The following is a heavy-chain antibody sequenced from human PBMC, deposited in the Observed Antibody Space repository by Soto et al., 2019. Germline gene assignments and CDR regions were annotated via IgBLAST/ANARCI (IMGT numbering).Heavy chain of an antibody. CDR2: IYYSGMT. V-gene: IGHV4-31*03. D-gene: IGHD5-18*01. J-gene: IGHJ4*02. CDR3: ARDSAGPGYSYGKFDY. Sequence: PSETLSLTCTGSGICVSTRRYFYSWIRQHPGKGLEWIGNIYYSGMTYYNPSLRGRVSISLDPSESQFSLKLNSVTAADTAVYYCARDSAGPGYSYGKFDYWGQGALVTVS. CDR1: GICVSTRRYF.